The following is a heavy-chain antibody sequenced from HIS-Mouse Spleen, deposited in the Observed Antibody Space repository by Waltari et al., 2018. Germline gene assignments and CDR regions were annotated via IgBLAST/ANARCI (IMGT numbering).Heavy chain of an antibody. Sequence: QVQLVQSGAEVKTPGASVKVSCKASGYTCPSSDLNWVRQATGQGLEWMGWMNPNSGNTGYAQKFQGRVTMTRNTSISTAYMELSSLRSEDTAVYYCARGHDYSNYFDYWGQGTLVTVSS. D-gene: IGHD4-4*01. CDR2: MNPNSGNT. CDR3: ARGHDYSNYFDY. J-gene: IGHJ4*02. CDR1: GYTCPSSD. V-gene: IGHV1-8*01.